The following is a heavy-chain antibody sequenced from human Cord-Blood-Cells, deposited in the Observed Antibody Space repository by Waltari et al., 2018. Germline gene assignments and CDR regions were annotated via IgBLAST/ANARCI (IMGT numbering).Heavy chain of an antibody. CDR1: GGSISSSSYY. J-gene: IGHJ4*02. CDR2: IYYSGST. Sequence: QLQLQESGPGLVKPSETLSLPCTVSGGSISSSSYYWGWIRQPPGKGLEWIGSIYYSGSTYYNPSLKSRVTISVDTSKNQFSLKLSSVTAADTAVYYCARPLWFGELLSPFDYWGQGTLVTVSS. D-gene: IGHD3-10*01. V-gene: IGHV4-39*01. CDR3: ARPLWFGELLSPFDY.